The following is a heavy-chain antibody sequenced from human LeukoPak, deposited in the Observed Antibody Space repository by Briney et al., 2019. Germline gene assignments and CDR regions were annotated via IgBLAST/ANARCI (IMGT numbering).Heavy chain of an antibody. Sequence: ASVKVSCKASGYTFTDYFMHWVRQAPGQGLEWVGRINPHSGGTNYAQKFQGRVTMTRDTSISTAYMELNRLRSDDTAVYYCARNIIDYTTSSDVDYWGQGTLATVSS. CDR2: INPHSGGT. V-gene: IGHV1-2*06. CDR1: GYTFTDYF. D-gene: IGHD2/OR15-2a*01. J-gene: IGHJ4*02. CDR3: ARNIIDYTTSSDVDY.